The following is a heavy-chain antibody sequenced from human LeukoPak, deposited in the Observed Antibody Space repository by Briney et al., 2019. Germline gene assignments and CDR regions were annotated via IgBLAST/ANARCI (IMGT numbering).Heavy chain of an antibody. CDR1: GYSFTSYW. D-gene: IGHD3-10*01. CDR2: IYPGDSDT. J-gene: IGHJ4*02. CDR3: ARLRISQDSGSYYFDY. Sequence: GSLTISCKGSGYSFTSYWIGWVRQMPGKGLEWMGTIYPGDSDTRYSPSFQGQVTISADKSISTAYLQWSSLKASDTAMYYCARLRISQDSGSYYFDYWGQGTLVTVSS. V-gene: IGHV5-51*01.